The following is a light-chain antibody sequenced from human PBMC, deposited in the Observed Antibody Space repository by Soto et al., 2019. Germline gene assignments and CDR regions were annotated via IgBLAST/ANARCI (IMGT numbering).Light chain of an antibody. J-gene: IGLJ3*02. V-gene: IGLV2-8*01. Sequence: QSALTQPPSASGSPGQSVTISCTGTSSDVGGYNYVSWYQQHPGKAPKLMIYEVIKRPSGVPDRFSGSKSDNTASLTVSGLQGEDEADYYCSSYGGSNNLVFGGGTKLTVL. CDR3: SSYGGSNNLV. CDR1: SSDVGGYNY. CDR2: EVI.